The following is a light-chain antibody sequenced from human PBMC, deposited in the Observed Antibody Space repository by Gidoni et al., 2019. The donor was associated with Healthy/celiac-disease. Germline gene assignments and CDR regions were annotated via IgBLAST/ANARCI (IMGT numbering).Light chain of an antibody. CDR1: QSLVYSDGNTY. CDR2: KVS. CDR3: MQGTHCLT. Sequence: DVVMTQSPLSLPVTLGQPASISCRSSQSLVYSDGNTYLNWFQQSPGQSPRRLICKVSNRDSGVPDRCSGSGSGTDFTLKISRVEAEDVGVYYCMQGTHCLTFGGGTKVEIK. J-gene: IGKJ4*01. V-gene: IGKV2-30*01.